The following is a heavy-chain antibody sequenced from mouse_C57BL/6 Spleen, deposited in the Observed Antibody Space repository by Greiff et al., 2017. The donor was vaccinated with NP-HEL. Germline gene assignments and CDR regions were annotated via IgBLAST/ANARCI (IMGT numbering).Heavy chain of an antibody. V-gene: IGHV1-82*01. D-gene: IGHD1-1*01. J-gene: IGHJ1*03. CDR2: IHPGDGDT. CDR3: ARSGSSYRYFDV. CDR1: GYAFSSSW. Sequence: QVQLQQSGPELVKPGASVKISCKASGYAFSSSWMNWVKQRPGKGLEWIGRIHPGDGDTNYNGKFKGKATLTADKSSSTAYMQLSSLTSEDSAVYFCARSGSSYRYFDVWGTGTTVTVSS.